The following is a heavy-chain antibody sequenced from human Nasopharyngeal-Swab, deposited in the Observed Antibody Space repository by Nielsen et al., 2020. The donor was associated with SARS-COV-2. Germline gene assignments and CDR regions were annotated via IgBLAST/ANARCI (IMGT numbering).Heavy chain of an antibody. V-gene: IGHV3-48*03. J-gene: IGHJ6*02. CDR3: ARALWGSYYYGMDV. CDR1: GFTLATYE. Sequence: GGSPRLSCVASGFTLATYEMNWIRQAPGKGLEWLSYISSGTSTIYYADSVKGRFTISRDNAKNSLYLQMNSLRAEDTAVYYCARALWGSYYYGMDVWGQGTTVTVSS. CDR2: ISSGTSTI. D-gene: IGHD7-27*01.